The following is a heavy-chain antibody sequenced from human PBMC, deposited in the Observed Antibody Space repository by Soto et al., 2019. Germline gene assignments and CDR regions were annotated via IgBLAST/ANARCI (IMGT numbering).Heavy chain of an antibody. V-gene: IGHV3-23*01. CDR1: GFPSSTYA. CDR3: VKSDGCGGGACYTGTYHYFDV. D-gene: IGHD2-21*02. Sequence: DVQLLESGGGLVQPGGSLRLSCAAPGFPSSTYALNWVRQAPGKGLEWVSTISESGGHTYYADSVKGRFTISRDKSKNTLSLQMNSLRVDDTAVYYCVKSDGCGGGACYTGTYHYFDVWGRGTLVTVSS. CDR2: ISESGGHT. J-gene: IGHJ2*01.